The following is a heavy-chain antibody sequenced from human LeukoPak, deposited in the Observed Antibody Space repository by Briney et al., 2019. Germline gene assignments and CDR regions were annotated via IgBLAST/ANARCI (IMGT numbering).Heavy chain of an antibody. CDR3: ASWAGGSAIIYLFDY. D-gene: IGHD3-16*01. V-gene: IGHV3-30*10. Sequence: GGSLRLSCVASGITFSTYALHWVRQAPGKGLEWVAVVSHDGSNEYYTDAVRGRFTVSRDNSKNTLYPQMDSLRAEDTAVYYCASWAGGSAIIYLFDYWGQGTVVTVSS. J-gene: IGHJ4*02. CDR2: VSHDGSNE. CDR1: GITFSTYA.